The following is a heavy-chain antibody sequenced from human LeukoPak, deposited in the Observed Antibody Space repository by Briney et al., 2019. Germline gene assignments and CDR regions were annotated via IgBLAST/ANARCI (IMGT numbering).Heavy chain of an antibody. CDR3: ATYQLLTLHSFDY. CDR2: FDPEDGET. V-gene: IGHV1-24*01. CDR1: GYTLTELS. D-gene: IGHD2-2*01. J-gene: IGHJ4*02. Sequence: GASVKVSCKVSGYTLTELSMHWVRRAPGKGLEWMGGFDPEDGETIYAQKFQGRVTMTEDTSTDTAYMELSSLRSEDTAVYYCATYQLLTLHSFDYWGQATLVTVSS.